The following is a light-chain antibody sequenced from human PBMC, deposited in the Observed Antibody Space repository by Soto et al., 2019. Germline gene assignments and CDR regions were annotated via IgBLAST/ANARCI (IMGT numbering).Light chain of an antibody. V-gene: IGKV3D-15*01. CDR1: RGISSN. Sequence: ILMTQSLATLSVYPGDRATLSCRARRGISSNLAWYQQKPGQAPRLLIYDASTRATGIPARFSGSGSGTEFTLTISRVEPEDFAVYYCQQYGSSPWTFGQGTKVDI. J-gene: IGKJ1*01. CDR3: QQYGSSPWT. CDR2: DAS.